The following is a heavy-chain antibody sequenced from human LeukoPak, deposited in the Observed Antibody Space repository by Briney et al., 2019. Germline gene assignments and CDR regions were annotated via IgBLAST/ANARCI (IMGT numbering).Heavy chain of an antibody. J-gene: IGHJ4*02. Sequence: GGSLRLSCAASGFTFSSYGMHWVRQAPGKGLEWVAFIRYDGSNKYYADSVKGRFTISRDNSKNTLYLQMNSLRAEDTAVYYCAKEKKDFWSGYSHFDYWGQGTLVTVSS. CDR1: GFTFSSYG. CDR2: IRYDGSNK. CDR3: AKEKKDFWSGYSHFDY. D-gene: IGHD3-3*01. V-gene: IGHV3-30*02.